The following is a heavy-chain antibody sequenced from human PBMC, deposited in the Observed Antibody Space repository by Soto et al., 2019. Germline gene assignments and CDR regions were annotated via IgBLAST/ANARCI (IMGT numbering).Heavy chain of an antibody. Sequence: PSETLSLTCTVSGDSISSGDYYWSWIRQPPGKGLEWIGLIYYSGSTHYNPSLKSRVTISVDTSKNQFSLKLSSVTAADTAVFYCARLIHCKTTSCYFDYWGPGTLVTVSS. D-gene: IGHD2-2*01. J-gene: IGHJ4*02. CDR1: GDSISSGDYY. V-gene: IGHV4-30-4*01. CDR2: IYYSGST. CDR3: ARLIHCKTTSCYFDY.